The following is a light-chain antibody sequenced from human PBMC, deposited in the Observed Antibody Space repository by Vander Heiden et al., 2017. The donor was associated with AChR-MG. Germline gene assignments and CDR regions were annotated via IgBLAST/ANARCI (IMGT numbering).Light chain of an antibody. Sequence: EIVSTQSPVALPLSPGEKTALSCRPSHRIISSYLAWYQQKPGQAPRLLIYGASSRATGVPDRFSGSGSGTDFTLTISRLEPEDFAVYYCQQYGSSPKTFGQGTKVEIK. J-gene: IGKJ1*01. CDR3: QQYGSSPKT. CDR2: GAS. CDR1: HRIISSY. V-gene: IGKV3-20*01.